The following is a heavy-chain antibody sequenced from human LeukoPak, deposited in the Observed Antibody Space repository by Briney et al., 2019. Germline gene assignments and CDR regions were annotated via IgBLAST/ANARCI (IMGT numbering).Heavy chain of an antibody. Sequence: GASVKVSCKASGGTFSSYAISWVRQAPGQGLEWMGGIIPIFGTANYAQKFQGRVTITADGSTSTAYMELSSLRSEDTAVYYCASGTVTTLGPPYPYYFDYWGQGTLVTVSS. V-gene: IGHV1-69*13. D-gene: IGHD4-17*01. CDR1: GGTFSSYA. J-gene: IGHJ4*02. CDR3: ASGTVTTLGPPYPYYFDY. CDR2: IIPIFGTA.